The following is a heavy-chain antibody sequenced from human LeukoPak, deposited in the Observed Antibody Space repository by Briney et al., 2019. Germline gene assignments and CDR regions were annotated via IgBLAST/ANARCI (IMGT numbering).Heavy chain of an antibody. CDR2: INHSGST. CDR3: ASSLGYCSSTSCQGDWFDP. Sequence: SETLSLTCAVYGGSFSGYYWSWIRQPPGKGLEWIGEINHSGSTNYNPSHNSRVTISVDTSKNQFSLKLSSVTAADTAVYYCASSLGYCSSTSCQGDWFDPWGQGTLVTVSS. CDR1: GGSFSGYY. D-gene: IGHD2-2*01. J-gene: IGHJ5*02. V-gene: IGHV4-34*01.